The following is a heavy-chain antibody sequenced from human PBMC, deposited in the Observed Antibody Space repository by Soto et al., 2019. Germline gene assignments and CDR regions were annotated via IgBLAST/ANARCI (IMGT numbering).Heavy chain of an antibody. CDR1: GFTFSSYA. CDR3: AKDPKLLWFGELLYFDY. V-gene: IGHV3-23*01. Sequence: GESLKISCAASGFTFSSYAMSWVRQAPGKGLEWVSAISGSGGSTYYADSVKGRFTISRDNSKNTLYLQMNSLRAEDTAVYYCAKDPKLLWFGELLYFDYWGQGTLVTVSS. J-gene: IGHJ4*02. D-gene: IGHD3-10*01. CDR2: ISGSGGST.